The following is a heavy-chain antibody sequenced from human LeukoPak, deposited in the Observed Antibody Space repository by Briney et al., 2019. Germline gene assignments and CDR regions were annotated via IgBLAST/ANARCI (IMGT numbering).Heavy chain of an antibody. V-gene: IGHV4-31*03. Sequence: PSQTLSLTCTVSGGSISGGGYYWGWIRHQPGRGLEWIVYIFYSGGTFYHPSLKSRVAISVDTSKNQFSLRLSSVTAADTAVYYCARAPTGAGYNWFDPWGQGTLVTVSS. J-gene: IGHJ5*02. D-gene: IGHD4-11*01. CDR3: ARAPTGAGYNWFDP. CDR2: IFYSGGT. CDR1: GGSISGGGYY.